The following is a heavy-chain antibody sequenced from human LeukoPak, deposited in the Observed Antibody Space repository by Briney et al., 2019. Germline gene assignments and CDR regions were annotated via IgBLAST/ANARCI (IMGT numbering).Heavy chain of an antibody. Sequence: PGGSLRLSCAASGFTFSNYAMHWVRQAPGKGLKWVAFISYDGSNKYYPNSVKGRFTISRDNSKNTLYLQMNSLRTEDTAVYYCASGLGVAIPAAIRPFDVWGQGTVVIVSS. CDR1: GFTFSNYA. CDR3: ASGLGVAIPAAIRPFDV. D-gene: IGHD2-2*01. CDR2: ISYDGSNK. J-gene: IGHJ3*01. V-gene: IGHV3-30-3*01.